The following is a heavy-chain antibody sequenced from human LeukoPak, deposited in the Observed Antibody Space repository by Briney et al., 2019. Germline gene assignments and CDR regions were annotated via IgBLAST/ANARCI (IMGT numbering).Heavy chain of an antibody. J-gene: IGHJ4*02. CDR2: ISSSSSTI. CDR1: GFTSSSYS. Sequence: GGSLRLTCAASGFTSSSYSMNWVRQAPGKGLEWVSYISSSSSTIYYADSVKGRFTISRDNAKNSLYLQMNSLRDEDTAVYYCARSYEASVLFDYWGQGTLVTVSS. V-gene: IGHV3-48*02. CDR3: ARSYEASVLFDY. D-gene: IGHD3-3*01.